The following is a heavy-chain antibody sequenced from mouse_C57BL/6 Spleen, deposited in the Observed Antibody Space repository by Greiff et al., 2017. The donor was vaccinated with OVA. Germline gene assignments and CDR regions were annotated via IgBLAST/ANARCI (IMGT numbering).Heavy chain of an antibody. CDR2: IWGGGSS. D-gene: IGHD2-5*01. V-gene: IGHV2-9*01. CDR3: AKRSNYWYFDV. CDR1: GFSLTSYG. J-gene: IGHJ1*03. Sequence: QVQLKESGPGLVAPSQSLSITCTVSGFSLTSYGVDWVRQPPGQGLEWLGVIWGGGSSNYNSALMSRLSINKDNSKGQVFLKSHSLQTDATAMYYSAKRSNYWYFDVWGTGTTVTVSS.